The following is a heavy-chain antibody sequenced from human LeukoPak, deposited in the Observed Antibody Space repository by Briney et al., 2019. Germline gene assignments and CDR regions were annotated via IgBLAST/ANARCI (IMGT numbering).Heavy chain of an antibody. V-gene: IGHV1-69*01. CDR3: ASDSRGYSYGYHYYYYYGMDV. J-gene: IGHJ6*02. D-gene: IGHD5-18*01. CDR1: GGTFSSYA. Sequence: SVKVSCKASGGTFSSYAISWVRQAPGQGHEWMGGIIPIFGTANYAQKFQGRVTITADESTSTAYMELSSLRSEDTAVYYCASDSRGYSYGYHYYYYYGMDVWGQGTTVTVSS. CDR2: IIPIFGTA.